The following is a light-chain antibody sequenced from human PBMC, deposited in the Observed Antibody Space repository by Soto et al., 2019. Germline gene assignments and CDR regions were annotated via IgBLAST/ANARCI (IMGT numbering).Light chain of an antibody. V-gene: IGLV2-14*01. CDR3: CSYTSSTNYV. CDR2: EVS. CDR1: SSDISIYNY. Sequence: ALAQPASVSGSPGQSITISCTGTSSDISIYNYVSWYQQHPGKAPKLIIYEVSNRPSGISNRFSGAKSGNTASLTISGLQVEDEADYYCCSYTSSTNYVFGAGTKVTVL. J-gene: IGLJ1*01.